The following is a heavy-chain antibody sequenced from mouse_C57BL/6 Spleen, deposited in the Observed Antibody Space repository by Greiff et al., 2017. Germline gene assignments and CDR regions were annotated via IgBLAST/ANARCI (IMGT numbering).Heavy chain of an antibody. J-gene: IGHJ2*01. V-gene: IGHV1-55*01. CDR3: ANYSNWLDFDY. D-gene: IGHD2-5*01. CDR2: IYPGSGST. Sequence: VQLQQSGAELVKPGASVKLSCKASGYTFTSYWITWVKQRPGQGLEWIGDIYPGSGSTNYNEKFKRKATLTVDTASSTAYMQLSSLTSEDSAVYCWANYSNWLDFDYWGEGSTLAVSS. CDR1: GYTFTSYW.